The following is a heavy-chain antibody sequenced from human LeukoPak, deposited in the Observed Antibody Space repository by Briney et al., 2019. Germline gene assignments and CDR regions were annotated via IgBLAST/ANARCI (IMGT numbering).Heavy chain of an antibody. V-gene: IGHV4-59*01. Sequence: SETLSLTCTVSGGSISSYYWSWIRQPPGKGLEWIGYIYYSGSTNYNPSLKSRVTISVDTSKNQFSLKLSSVTAADTAVYYCARVARPGIAVGYYYYYMDVWGKGTTVTISS. D-gene: IGHD6-19*01. CDR2: IYYSGST. CDR3: ARVARPGIAVGYYYYYMDV. CDR1: GGSISSYY. J-gene: IGHJ6*03.